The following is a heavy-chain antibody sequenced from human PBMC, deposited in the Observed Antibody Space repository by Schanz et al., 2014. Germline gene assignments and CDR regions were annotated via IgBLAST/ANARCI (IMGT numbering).Heavy chain of an antibody. CDR2: IKQDGSDK. Sequence: EVQVVESGGGLVRPGGSLRVSCAASGFTFRSYWMNWVRQAPGKGLEWVANIKQDGSDKHYVDSVKGRFTISRDNAKNSLYLQMNSLRAEDTAVYYCARDDSPSTKPFDSWGQGTLVSVSS. J-gene: IGHJ4*02. D-gene: IGHD2-21*01. V-gene: IGHV3-7*01. CDR1: GFTFRSYW. CDR3: ARDDSPSTKPFDS.